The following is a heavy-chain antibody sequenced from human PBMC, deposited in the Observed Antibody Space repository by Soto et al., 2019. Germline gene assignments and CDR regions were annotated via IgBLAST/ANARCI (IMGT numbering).Heavy chain of an antibody. V-gene: IGHV1-3*01. CDR3: ARESSVDSSGYYGPLDY. CDR1: GYTFTSYA. Sequence: ASVKVSCKASGYTFTSYAMHWVRQAPGQRLEWMGWINAGNGNTKYSQKFQGRVTITRDTSASTAYMELSSLRSEDTAVYYCARESSVDSSGYYGPLDYWGQGTLVTVSS. J-gene: IGHJ4*02. D-gene: IGHD3-22*01. CDR2: INAGNGNT.